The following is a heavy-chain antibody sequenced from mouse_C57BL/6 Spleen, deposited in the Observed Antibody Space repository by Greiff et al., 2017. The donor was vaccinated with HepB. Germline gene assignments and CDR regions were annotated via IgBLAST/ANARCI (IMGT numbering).Heavy chain of an antibody. CDR3: ARRKFPTTVVADYAMDY. J-gene: IGHJ4*01. Sequence: QVQLQQPGAELVKPGASVKMSCKASGYTFTSYWITWVKQRPGQGLEWIGDIYPGSGSTNYNEKFKSKATLTVDTSSSTAYMQLSSLTSEDSAVYYCARRKFPTTVVADYAMDYWGQGTSVTVSS. V-gene: IGHV1-55*01. D-gene: IGHD1-1*01. CDR1: GYTFTSYW. CDR2: IYPGSGST.